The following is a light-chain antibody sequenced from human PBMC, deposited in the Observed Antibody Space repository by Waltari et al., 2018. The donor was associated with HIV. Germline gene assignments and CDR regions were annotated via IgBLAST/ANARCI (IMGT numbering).Light chain of an antibody. CDR2: EVS. Sequence: QSALTQPASVSGSPGPSITISCTGSSSDGGGYKYVPWYQQHPAKAPKLMIYEVSNRPSGVSNRFSGSKSGNTASLTISGLQAEDEADYYCSSYRDSSTLVVFGTGTKVTVL. CDR1: SSDGGGYKY. CDR3: SSYRDSSTLVV. V-gene: IGLV2-14*01. J-gene: IGLJ1*01.